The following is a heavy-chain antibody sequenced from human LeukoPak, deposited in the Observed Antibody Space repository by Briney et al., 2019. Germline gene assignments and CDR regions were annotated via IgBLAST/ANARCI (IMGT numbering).Heavy chain of an antibody. Sequence: SETLSLTCTVSGGSISSYSWSWIRQPAGKGLEWIGRIYTSGSTKYNPSLTSRVTMSVDTSKNQFSLKLRPVTAADTAVYYCARAVHCSGGSCYFDYWGQGTLVTVSS. CDR2: IYTSGST. CDR1: GGSISSYS. CDR3: ARAVHCSGGSCYFDY. D-gene: IGHD2-15*01. J-gene: IGHJ4*02. V-gene: IGHV4-4*07.